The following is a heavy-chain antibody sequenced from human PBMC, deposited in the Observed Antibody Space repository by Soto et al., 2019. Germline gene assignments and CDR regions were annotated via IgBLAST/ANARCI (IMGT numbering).Heavy chain of an antibody. Sequence: PGGSLRLSCAASGFTFSSYAMSWVRQAPGKGLEWVSAISGSGGSTYYADSVKGRFTISRDNSKNTLYLQMNSLRAEDTAVYYCAKRVFYDSSGYYYDYWGQGTLVTAPQ. V-gene: IGHV3-23*01. D-gene: IGHD3-22*01. CDR1: GFTFSSYA. CDR2: ISGSGGST. CDR3: AKRVFYDSSGYYYDY. J-gene: IGHJ4*02.